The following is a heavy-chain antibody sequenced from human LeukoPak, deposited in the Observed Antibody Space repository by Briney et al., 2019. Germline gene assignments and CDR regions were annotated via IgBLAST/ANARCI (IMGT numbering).Heavy chain of an antibody. CDR2: ISYDGSNK. J-gene: IGHJ4*02. D-gene: IGHD6-13*01. Sequence: PGGSLRLSCAASGFTFSRYGMHWVRQAPGKGLEWVTAISYDGSNKYYADSVKGRFTISRDNSKNTLYLQMNSLRAEDTAVYYCARGGPAAERFDYWGQGTLVTVSS. CDR3: ARGGPAAERFDY. V-gene: IGHV3-30*14. CDR1: GFTFSRYG.